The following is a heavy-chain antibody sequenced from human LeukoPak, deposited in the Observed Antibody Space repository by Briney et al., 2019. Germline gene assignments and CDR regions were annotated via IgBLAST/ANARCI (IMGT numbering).Heavy chain of an antibody. D-gene: IGHD6-13*01. CDR2: INHSGST. Sequence: SETLSLTCAVYGGSFSGYYWSWIRQPPGKGLEWIGEINHSGSTNYNPSLKSRVTISVDTSKNQFSLKLSSVTAADTAVYYCARGVRYSSSWYRVGYTAESLNLSWFDPWGQGTLVTVSS. J-gene: IGHJ5*02. V-gene: IGHV4-34*01. CDR3: ARGVRYSSSWYRVGYTAESLNLSWFDP. CDR1: GGSFSGYY.